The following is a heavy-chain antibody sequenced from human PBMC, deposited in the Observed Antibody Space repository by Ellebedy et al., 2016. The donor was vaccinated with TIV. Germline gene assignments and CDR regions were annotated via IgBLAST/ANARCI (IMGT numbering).Heavy chain of an antibody. Sequence: GGSLRLXXVASGFTFDDFGMHWVRQAPGKGLEWVAGISWNGGSIGYMDSVRGRFTISRDNAKNSLYLQMNSLRAEDTAVYYCARRYFDLWGRGTLVTVSS. CDR3: ARRYFDL. V-gene: IGHV3-9*01. CDR2: ISWNGGSI. CDR1: GFTFDDFG. J-gene: IGHJ2*01.